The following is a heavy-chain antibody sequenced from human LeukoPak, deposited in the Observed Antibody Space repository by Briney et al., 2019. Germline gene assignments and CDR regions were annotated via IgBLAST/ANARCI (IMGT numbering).Heavy chain of an antibody. CDR2: INHSGST. J-gene: IGHJ4*02. Sequence: SETLSLTCAVYGGSFSGYYWSWIRQPPGKGLEWIGEINHSGSTNYNPSLKRRVTISVDTSKNQFSLKLSSVTAADTAVYYCARQGLLWFGELLWGYDYWGQGTLVTVSS. CDR1: GGSFSGYY. V-gene: IGHV4-34*01. D-gene: IGHD3-10*01. CDR3: ARQGLLWFGELLWGYDY.